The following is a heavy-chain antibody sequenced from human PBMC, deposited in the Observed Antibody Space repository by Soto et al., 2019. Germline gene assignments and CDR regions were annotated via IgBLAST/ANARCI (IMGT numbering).Heavy chain of an antibody. Sequence: EVQLLESGGGLVQPGGSLRLSCAASGISFSNYAMNWVRQAPGKGLEWVSGISGSSVATYYADFVKGRFTISRDNSKITLYLQMNSLRAEDTAVYYCARETPYFYDSGVYLDMAFDIWGQGTMVSVSS. CDR2: ISGSSVAT. D-gene: IGHD3-22*01. CDR1: GISFSNYA. J-gene: IGHJ3*02. CDR3: ARETPYFYDSGVYLDMAFDI. V-gene: IGHV3-23*01.